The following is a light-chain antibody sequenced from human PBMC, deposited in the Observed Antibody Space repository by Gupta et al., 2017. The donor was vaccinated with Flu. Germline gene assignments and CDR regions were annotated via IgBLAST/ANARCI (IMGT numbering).Light chain of an antibody. CDR2: DVS. CDR3: SSYAGRYTVV. Sequence: SLPISCTVTSSDVGAYSYVSWYQQYPDKAPKLMIYDVSHRPSGVPDRFSGSKSGNTASLTISGLQTEDEADYYCSSYAGRYTVVFGGGTSLTVL. V-gene: IGLV2-11*01. CDR1: SSDVGAYSY. J-gene: IGLJ3*02.